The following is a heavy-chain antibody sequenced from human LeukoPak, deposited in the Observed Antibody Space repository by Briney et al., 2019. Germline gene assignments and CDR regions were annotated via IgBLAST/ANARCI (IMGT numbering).Heavy chain of an antibody. CDR1: GHTLTELS. CDR3: ATTYDDILTGVNAFDI. CDR2: FDLEDGET. Sequence: ASVKVSCKVSGHTLTELSIHWVRQAPGKGLEWMGGFDLEDGETVYAQKFQGRVTMTEDTSTDTAYMELSSLRSEDTALYYCATTYDDILTGVNAFDIWGQGTMVTVSS. J-gene: IGHJ3*02. V-gene: IGHV1-24*01. D-gene: IGHD3-9*01.